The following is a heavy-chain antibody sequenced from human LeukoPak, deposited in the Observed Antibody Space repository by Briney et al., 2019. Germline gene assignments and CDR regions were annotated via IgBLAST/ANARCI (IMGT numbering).Heavy chain of an antibody. J-gene: IGHJ4*02. CDR1: GGSISSSSYY. CDR3: ARDGSPGYSSGWYYFDY. D-gene: IGHD6-19*01. Sequence: PSETLSLTCTVSGGSISSSSYYWGWIRQPPGKGLEWIGSIYYSGSTYYNPSLKSRVTISVDTSKNQFSLKLSSVTAADTAVYYCARDGSPGYSSGWYYFDYWGQGTLVTVSS. CDR2: IYYSGST. V-gene: IGHV4-39*07.